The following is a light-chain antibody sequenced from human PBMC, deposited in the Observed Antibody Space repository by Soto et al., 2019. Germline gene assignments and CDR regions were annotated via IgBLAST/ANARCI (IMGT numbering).Light chain of an antibody. CDR1: QTINNDY. CDR2: GAS. Sequence: EIVLTQSPATLSVSPGERATLSCRASQTINNDYLAWYQQKPGQAPRLLIYGASSRATGIPDRFSGSGSGTDFTLTISSLEPEDFAVYYCQQRSNWPMSTFGQGTRLEIK. CDR3: QQRSNWPMST. V-gene: IGKV3D-20*02. J-gene: IGKJ5*01.